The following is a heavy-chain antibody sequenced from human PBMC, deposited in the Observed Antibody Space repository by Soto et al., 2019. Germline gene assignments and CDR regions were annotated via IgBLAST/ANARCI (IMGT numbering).Heavy chain of an antibody. CDR3: ATGGTGQLLDGGYYGMDV. Sequence: QVQLVQSGAEVKKPGASVKVSCKVSGYTLTELSMHWVRQAPGKGLEWMGGFDPEDGETIYAQKFQGRVTMTEDTSTDTAYIELSSLRSEDTAVYYCATGGTGQLLDGGYYGMDVWGQGTTVTVSS. V-gene: IGHV1-24*01. CDR2: FDPEDGET. CDR1: GYTLTELS. J-gene: IGHJ6*02. D-gene: IGHD2-2*01.